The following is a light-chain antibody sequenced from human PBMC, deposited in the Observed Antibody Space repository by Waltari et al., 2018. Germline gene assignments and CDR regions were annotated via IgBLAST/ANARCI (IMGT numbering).Light chain of an antibody. CDR1: SSDVGGYNY. V-gene: IGLV2-11*01. J-gene: IGLJ3*02. CDR3: CSYGGTYSWV. CDR2: DVS. Sequence: QSALTQPRSVSGSPGQSVTISCTGTSSDVGGYNYDSWYQQHPGKAPKLMIYDVSKRPSGVPDRFSGSKSGNTASLTISGLQAEDEADYYCCSYGGTYSWVFGGGTKLTVL.